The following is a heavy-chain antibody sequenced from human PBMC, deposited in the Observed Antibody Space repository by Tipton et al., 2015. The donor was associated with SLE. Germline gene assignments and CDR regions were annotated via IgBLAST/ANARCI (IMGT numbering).Heavy chain of an antibody. CDR1: GGSISGYY. Sequence: TLSLTCTVSGGSISGYYWSWIRQPPGKGLEWFGYIYYTGTTYYNPSLKSRVTISVDTSKNQFALKLSSVTAADTAVYYCARRPDYGSCSHAFDIWGLGTMVIVSS. D-gene: IGHD3-10*01. CDR3: ARRPDYGSCSHAFDI. J-gene: IGHJ3*02. V-gene: IGHV4-59*08. CDR2: IYYTGTT.